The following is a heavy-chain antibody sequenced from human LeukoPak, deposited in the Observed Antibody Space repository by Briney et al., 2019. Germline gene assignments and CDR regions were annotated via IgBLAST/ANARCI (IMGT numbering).Heavy chain of an antibody. V-gene: IGHV3-30*18. J-gene: IGHJ6*02. Sequence: LPGGSLRLSCAASGFTFSSYGMHWVRQAPGKGLEWVAVISYDGSNKYYADSVKGRFTISKDNSKNTLYLQMNSLRAEDTAVYYCAKDRSGYYSYYYYGMDVWGQGTTVTVSS. D-gene: IGHD3-22*01. CDR1: GFTFSSYG. CDR2: ISYDGSNK. CDR3: AKDRSGYYSYYYYGMDV.